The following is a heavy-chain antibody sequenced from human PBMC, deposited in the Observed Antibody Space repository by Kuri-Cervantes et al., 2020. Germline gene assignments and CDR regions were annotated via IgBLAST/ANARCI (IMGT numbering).Heavy chain of an antibody. V-gene: IGHV3-23*01. D-gene: IGHD2-2*01. CDR2: ISVSGATT. J-gene: IGHJ4*02. CDR1: GFTFSSYA. Sequence: GGSLRLSCAASGFTFSSYAMSWVRQAPGKGLEWVSGISVSGATTDYADSAKGRFTISRDDSKNTAYLHINSLKTEDTAVYYCVGMDGTSRVRWGQGTLVTVSS. CDR3: VGMDGTSRVR.